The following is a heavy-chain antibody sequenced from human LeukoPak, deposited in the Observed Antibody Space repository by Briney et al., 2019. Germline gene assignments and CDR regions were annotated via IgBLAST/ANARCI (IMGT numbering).Heavy chain of an antibody. CDR2: IYYSGTV. J-gene: IGHJ4*02. V-gene: IGHV4-39*06. Sequence: PSETLSLTCTVSDGSISGTNYYWGWFRQPPGKGPEWIGNIYYSGTVYYNPSLKSRATISLDTSKNQFPLKLSSVTAADTAVYFCARGHDFWSGPFDYWGQGTLVTVSS. CDR3: ARGHDFWSGPFDY. D-gene: IGHD3-3*01. CDR1: DGSISGTNYY.